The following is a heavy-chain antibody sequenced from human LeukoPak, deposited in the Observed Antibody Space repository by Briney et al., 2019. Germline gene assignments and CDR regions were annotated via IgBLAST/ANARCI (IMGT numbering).Heavy chain of an antibody. Sequence: GGTLRLSCAASGFTFSSYGMSWVRQAPGKGLEWVSSISSSSSYIYYADSVKGRFTISRDNAKNSLYLQMDSLRAEDTAVYYCARVRWLSAAGTEGNFDYWGQGTLGTVSS. V-gene: IGHV3-21*01. J-gene: IGHJ4*02. CDR1: GFTFSSYG. D-gene: IGHD6-13*01. CDR2: ISSSSSYI. CDR3: ARVRWLSAAGTEGNFDY.